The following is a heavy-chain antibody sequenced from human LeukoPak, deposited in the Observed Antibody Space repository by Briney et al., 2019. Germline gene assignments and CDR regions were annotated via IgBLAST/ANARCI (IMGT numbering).Heavy chain of an antibody. CDR3: AKDTYDSRFQGIDY. J-gene: IGHJ4*02. CDR2: ISWNSGSI. D-gene: IGHD3-22*01. CDR1: GVTLDDYA. Sequence: GGSLRLSCAASGVTLDDYAMHWLRQAPGEGLELGAGISWNSGSIDYAASVQGRFTISRDNAQNSLYLQMNRLRAQDPALYYCAKDTYDSRFQGIDYWGQGTLVTVSS. V-gene: IGHV3-9*01.